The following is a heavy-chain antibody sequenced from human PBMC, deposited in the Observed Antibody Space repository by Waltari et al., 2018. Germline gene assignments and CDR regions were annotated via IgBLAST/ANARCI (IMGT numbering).Heavy chain of an antibody. CDR2: INHSGSA. J-gene: IGHJ6*02. CDR1: GGSFRAYH. V-gene: IGHV4-34*01. CDR3: ARGTGGSSTYYFAGMDV. Sequence: QVQLQQWGAGLLKPSETLSLTCAVFGGSFRAYHCSWIRQSPGKGLEWIGEINHSGSAIYNPSLKSRVTISLDTSKRQVSLRLSSVTAADTAVYFCARGTGGSSTYYFAGMDVWGQGTTVTISS. D-gene: IGHD3-22*01.